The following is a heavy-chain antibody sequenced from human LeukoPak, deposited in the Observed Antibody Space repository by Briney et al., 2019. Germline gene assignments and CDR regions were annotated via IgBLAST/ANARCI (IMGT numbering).Heavy chain of an antibody. J-gene: IGHJ4*02. CDR2: ISGSGGST. CDR3: AKDTSYSNDRFGY. CDR1: GFTFSSYA. Sequence: PGGSLRLSCAASGFTFSSYAMSWVRQAPGKGLEWVSAISGSGGSTYYADFVKGRFTISRDNSKNTLYLQMNSLRAEDTAVYYCAKDTSYSNDRFGYWGQGTLVTVSS. D-gene: IGHD4-11*01. V-gene: IGHV3-23*01.